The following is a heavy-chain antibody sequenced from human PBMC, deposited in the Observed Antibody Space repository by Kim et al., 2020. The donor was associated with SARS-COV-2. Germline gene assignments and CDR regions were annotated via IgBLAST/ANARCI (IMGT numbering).Heavy chain of an antibody. V-gene: IGHV7-4-1*02. D-gene: IGHD6-13*01. CDR1: GYTFSSYA. Sequence: ASVKVSCKASGYTFSSYAMNWVRQAPGQGLEWMGWINTNTVNPTYSQGFTARFVFSLDTSVSTEYLKISSLKAEDTAVYYCARDRSGWLFYYCYGMDVWGHGTTGPVSS. CDR3: ARDRSGWLFYYCYGMDV. J-gene: IGHJ6*02. CDR2: INTNTVNP.